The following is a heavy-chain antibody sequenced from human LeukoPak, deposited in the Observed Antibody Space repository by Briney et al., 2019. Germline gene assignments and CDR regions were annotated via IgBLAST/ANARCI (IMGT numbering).Heavy chain of an antibody. V-gene: IGHV5-51*01. CDR2: IYPGDSNT. J-gene: IGHJ4*02. D-gene: IGHD6-19*01. Sequence: PGESLKISCKGSGYSFTSYWIGWVRRMPGKGLEWMGIIYPGDSNTRYSPSFQGQVTISADKSISTAYLQWSSLKASDTAMYYCARRGSGIAVADHFDYWGQGTLVTVSS. CDR3: ARRGSGIAVADHFDY. CDR1: GYSFTSYW.